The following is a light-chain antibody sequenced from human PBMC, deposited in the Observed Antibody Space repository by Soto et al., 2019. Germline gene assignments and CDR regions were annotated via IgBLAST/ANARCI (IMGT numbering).Light chain of an antibody. CDR1: ESVSAGY. Sequence: EIVLTQSPGTLSLSSGERATLSCRASESVSAGYLAWYQQKPGQAPMLLIYGASSRATGIPDRFSGSGSGADFSLTISRLEPEDFAVYSCHQYGSSPFTFVTGTKVDIK. J-gene: IGKJ3*01. CDR3: HQYGSSPFT. V-gene: IGKV3-20*01. CDR2: GAS.